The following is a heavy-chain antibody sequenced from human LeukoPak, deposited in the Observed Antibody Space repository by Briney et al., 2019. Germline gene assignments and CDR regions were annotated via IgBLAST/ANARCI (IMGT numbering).Heavy chain of an antibody. CDR1: GYTFTGYY. V-gene: IGHV1-18*04. J-gene: IGHJ5*02. CDR3: ARVGATVWWFDP. Sequence: ASVKVSCKASGYTFTGYYMHWVRQAPGQGLEWMGWISAYNGNINYAQKLQGRVTMTTDTSTSTAYMELRSLRSDDTAVYYCARVGATVWWFDPWGQGTLVTVSS. CDR2: ISAYNGNI. D-gene: IGHD4-17*01.